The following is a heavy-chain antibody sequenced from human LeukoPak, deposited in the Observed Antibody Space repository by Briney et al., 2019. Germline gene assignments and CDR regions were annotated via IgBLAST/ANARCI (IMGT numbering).Heavy chain of an antibody. CDR1: GGSISSGSYY. D-gene: IGHD3-3*01. J-gene: IGHJ3*02. Sequence: KSSETLSLTCSISGGSISSGSYYWSWIRQPAGKGLEWIGRIYTSGSTNYNPSLKSRVTISVDTSKNQFSLKLSSVTAADTAVYYCARDMYHDFWSGEGDAFDIWGQGTMVTVSS. CDR3: ARDMYHDFWSGEGDAFDI. V-gene: IGHV4-61*02. CDR2: IYTSGST.